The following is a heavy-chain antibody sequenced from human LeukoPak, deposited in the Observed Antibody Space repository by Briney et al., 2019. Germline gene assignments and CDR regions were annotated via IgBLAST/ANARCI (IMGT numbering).Heavy chain of an antibody. D-gene: IGHD1-26*01. CDR3: ARRYSGSYYHWFDP. Sequence: SETLSLTCTVSGGSISSSSYYWGWIRQPPGKGLEWIGSIYYSGSTYYNPSLKSRVTISVNTSKNQFSLKLSSVTAADTAVYYCARRYSGSYYHWFDPWGQGTLVTVSS. CDR1: GGSISSSSYY. J-gene: IGHJ5*02. V-gene: IGHV4-39*01. CDR2: IYYSGST.